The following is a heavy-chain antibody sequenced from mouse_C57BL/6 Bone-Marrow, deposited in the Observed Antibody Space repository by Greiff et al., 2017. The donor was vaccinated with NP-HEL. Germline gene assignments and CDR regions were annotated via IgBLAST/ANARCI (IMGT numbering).Heavy chain of an antibody. J-gene: IGHJ2*01. CDR2: IWGDGST. CDR3: TEARTWYIDY. V-gene: IGHV2-3*01. D-gene: IGHD5-1*01. Sequence: VKLMESGPGLVAPSHTLSITCTASGFSFTSYGVSWVRQPPGKGLEWLGVIWGDGSTNYHSALISRLRISKDTSKSQVFLKLNSLHTDDTATYYTTEARTWYIDYWGQGTTLTVSS. CDR1: GFSFTSYG.